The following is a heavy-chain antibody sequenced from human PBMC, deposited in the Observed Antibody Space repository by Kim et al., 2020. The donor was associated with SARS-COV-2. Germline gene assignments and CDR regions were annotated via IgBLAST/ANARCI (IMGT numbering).Heavy chain of an antibody. J-gene: IGHJ4*02. Sequence: GGSLRLSCAASGFTFSSYAMSWVRQAPGKGLEWVSAISGSGVSTYYADSVKGRFTISRDNSKNTLYLQMNSLRAEDTAVYYCAKKRGYSSSWEDFDYWGQGTLVTVYS. CDR3: AKKRGYSSSWEDFDY. V-gene: IGHV3-23*01. CDR2: ISGSGVST. D-gene: IGHD6-13*01. CDR1: GFTFSSYA.